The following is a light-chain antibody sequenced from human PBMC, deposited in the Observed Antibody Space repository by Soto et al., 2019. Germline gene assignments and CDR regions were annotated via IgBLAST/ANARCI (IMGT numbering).Light chain of an antibody. J-gene: IGLJ1*01. V-gene: IGLV2-14*01. CDR1: SSDVGSYHY. CDR2: EVS. CDR3: SSYTSGRDVYV. Sequence: QSALTQXASVSGSPGQSITISCTGTSSDVGSYHYVSWFQQHPGKAPKLIIFEVSDRPSGVSTRFSGSKSGDTASLTISGLQADDEADYYCSSYTSGRDVYVFGGGTKVTVL.